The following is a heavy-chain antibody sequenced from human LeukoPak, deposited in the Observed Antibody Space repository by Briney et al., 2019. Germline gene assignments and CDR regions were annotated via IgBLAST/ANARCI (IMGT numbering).Heavy chain of an antibody. V-gene: IGHV4-59*08. CDR2: IYYSGST. CDR1: GGSISSYY. D-gene: IGHD3-22*01. CDR3: ARQYYYDSSGYSYYYGMDV. Sequence: PSETLSLTCTVSGGSISSYYWSWIRQPPGKGLEWIGYIYYSGSTNYNPSLKTRVTISVDTSKNHFSLKLSSVTASDTAVYYCARQYYYDSSGYSYYYGMDVWGQGTTITVSS. J-gene: IGHJ6*02.